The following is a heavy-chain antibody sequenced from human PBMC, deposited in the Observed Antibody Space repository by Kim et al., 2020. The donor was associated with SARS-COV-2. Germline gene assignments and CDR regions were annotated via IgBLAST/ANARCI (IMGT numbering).Heavy chain of an antibody. D-gene: IGHD3-10*01. CDR1: GFTFSSYG. V-gene: IGHV3-30*18. CDR3: AKDNRVLWFGEPPDY. Sequence: GGSLRLSCAASGFTFSSYGMHWVRQAPGKGLEWVAVISYDGSNKYYADSVKGRFTISRDNSKNTLYLQMNSLRAEDTAVYYCAKDNRVLWFGEPPDYWGQGTLVTVSS. J-gene: IGHJ4*02. CDR2: ISYDGSNK.